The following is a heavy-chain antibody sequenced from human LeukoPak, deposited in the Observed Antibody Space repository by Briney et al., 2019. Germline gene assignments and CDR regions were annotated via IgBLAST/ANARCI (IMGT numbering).Heavy chain of an antibody. J-gene: IGHJ3*02. CDR3: ARDSRTDAFDI. V-gene: IGHV3-21*01. CDR1: GFTFSSFA. CDR2: ISSSSSYI. Sequence: PGGSLRLSCAASGFTFSSFAMSWVRQAPGKGLEWVSSISSSSSYIYYADSVKGRFTISRDSAKNSLYLQMNSLRAEDTAVYYCARDSRTDAFDIWGQGTMVTASS.